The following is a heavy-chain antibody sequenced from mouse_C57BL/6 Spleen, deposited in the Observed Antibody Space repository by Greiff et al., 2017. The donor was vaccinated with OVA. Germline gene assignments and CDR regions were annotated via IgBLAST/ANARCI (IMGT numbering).Heavy chain of an antibody. CDR3: AYYYGSSPRYYFDY. CDR1: GYTFTSYW. D-gene: IGHD1-1*01. V-gene: IGHV1-64*01. Sequence: VQLQRSGAELVKPGASVKLSCKASGYTFTSYWMHWVKQRPGQGLEWIGMIHPNSGSTNYNEKFKSKATLTVDKSSSTAYMQLSSLTSEDSAVYYCAYYYGSSPRYYFDYWGQGTTLTVSS. CDR2: IHPNSGST. J-gene: IGHJ2*01.